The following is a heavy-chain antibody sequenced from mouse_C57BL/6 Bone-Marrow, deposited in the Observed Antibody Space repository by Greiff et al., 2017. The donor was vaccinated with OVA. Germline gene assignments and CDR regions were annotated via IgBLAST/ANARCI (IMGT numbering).Heavy chain of an antibody. V-gene: IGHV14-2*01. D-gene: IGHD1-1*01. J-gene: IGHJ1*03. CDR1: GFNIKDYY. CDR3: VPRSGSSSWYFDV. Sequence: DVKLVESGAELVKPGASLPFSCTASGFNIKDYYMHWVKQRTDQGLEWIGRIDPEDGETKYAPKFQGKATITADTSSNTAYLQLSSLTSEDTAVYYCVPRSGSSSWYFDVWGTGTTVTVSS. CDR2: IDPEDGET.